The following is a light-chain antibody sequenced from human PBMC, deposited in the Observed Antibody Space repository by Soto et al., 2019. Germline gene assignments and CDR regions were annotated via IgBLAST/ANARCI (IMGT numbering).Light chain of an antibody. J-gene: IGLJ1*01. V-gene: IGLV1-44*01. CDR1: SSNIGSNT. Sequence: QSVLTQPPSASATPGQRVTISCSGGSSNIGSNTVNWYQQLPGTAPKLLIHSNNQRPSGVPDRFSGSKSGTSASLAISGLQSEDEADYYCSSYAGSNNYVFGTGTKLTVL. CDR3: SSYAGSNNYV. CDR2: SNN.